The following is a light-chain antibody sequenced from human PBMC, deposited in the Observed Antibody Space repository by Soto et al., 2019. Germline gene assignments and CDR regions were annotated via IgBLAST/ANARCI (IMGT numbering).Light chain of an antibody. V-gene: IGKV1-5*01. Sequence: DIQMTQSPSTVSTSIGDRVTITCRASQSISDSLTWYQQKPGKAPFLLISDASNLERGVPSRFSGSGSGTEFTLTISSMQPDDFATYYCQQYSGYSRTFGQGTKVDIK. J-gene: IGKJ1*01. CDR2: DAS. CDR1: QSISDS. CDR3: QQYSGYSRT.